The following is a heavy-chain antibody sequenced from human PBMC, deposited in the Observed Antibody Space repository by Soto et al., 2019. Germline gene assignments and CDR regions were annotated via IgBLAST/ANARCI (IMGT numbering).Heavy chain of an antibody. D-gene: IGHD6-13*01. V-gene: IGHV4-39*01. CDR3: ASPSQGSSWYSPYYYYYGMDV. CDR1: GGSISSSSYY. J-gene: IGHJ6*02. Sequence: SETLSLTCTVSGGSISSSSYYWGWIRHPPGKGLEWIGSIYYSGSTYYNPSLKSRVTISVDTSKNQFSLKLSSVTAADTAVYYCASPSQGSSWYSPYYYYYGMDVWGQGTTVTVSS. CDR2: IYYSGST.